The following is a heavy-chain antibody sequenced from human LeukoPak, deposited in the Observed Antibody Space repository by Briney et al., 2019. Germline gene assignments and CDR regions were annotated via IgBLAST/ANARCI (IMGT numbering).Heavy chain of an antibody. D-gene: IGHD1-14*01. CDR1: GGSISSYY. J-gene: IGHJ6*03. Sequence: PSETLSLTCTVSGGSISSYYWSWIRQPPGEGLEWIGYIFSRGSTHYNPSLKSRLTISIDTSKNQFSLKLNSVTAADTAVYYCARHGEGGNPYYYYMDVWGKGTTVTVSS. CDR2: IFSRGST. V-gene: IGHV4-59*08. CDR3: ARHGEGGNPYYYYMDV.